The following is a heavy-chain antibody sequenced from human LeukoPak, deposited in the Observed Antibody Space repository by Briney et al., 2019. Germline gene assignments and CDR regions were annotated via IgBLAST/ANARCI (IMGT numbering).Heavy chain of an antibody. D-gene: IGHD2-15*01. J-gene: IGHJ6*02. CDR3: ARLYCGGGSCFYGMDV. Sequence: PGGSLRLSCAASGFTFSTYGMHWVRQAPGKGLEWVAVIWSDGSNKYYADSVKGRFTISRDNAKKSLFLQMHSLRAEDTAVYYCARLYCGGGSCFYGMDVWGQGTTVTVSS. CDR2: IWSDGSNK. V-gene: IGHV3-33*03. CDR1: GFTFSTYG.